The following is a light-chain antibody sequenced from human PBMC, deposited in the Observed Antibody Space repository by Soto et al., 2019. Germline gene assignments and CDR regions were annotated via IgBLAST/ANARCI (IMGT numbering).Light chain of an antibody. J-gene: IGKJ2*01. Sequence: EIVLTQSPATLSLSPGERATLSCRASQSVSSYLAWYQQKPGQAPRLLIYDASNRATGIPARFSGSGSGTDFTLTIRRLEPEDFAVYYSQQRSNWPPYTFGQGTKLEIK. CDR2: DAS. CDR3: QQRSNWPPYT. CDR1: QSVSSY. V-gene: IGKV3-11*01.